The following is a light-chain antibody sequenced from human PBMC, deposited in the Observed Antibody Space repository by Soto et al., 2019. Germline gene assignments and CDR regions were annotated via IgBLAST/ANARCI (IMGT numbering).Light chain of an antibody. CDR1: QSISIW. CDR2: NTS. J-gene: IGKJ1*01. CDR3: QHWNDYSWT. V-gene: IGKV1-5*03. Sequence: DIHMTQSPSTLSASVGDRVTITSRASQSISIWLAWYQQKPGKAPNLLIYNTSSLETGVPSRFSGSGSGTEFTLTISSLQPDDFATYYCQHWNDYSWTFGQGTKVEVK.